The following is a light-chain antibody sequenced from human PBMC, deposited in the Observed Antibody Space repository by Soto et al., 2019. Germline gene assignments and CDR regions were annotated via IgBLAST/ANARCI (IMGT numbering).Light chain of an antibody. V-gene: IGKV1-5*01. CDR3: QQYKSDSF. CDR2: AAS. CDR1: QSIGTS. Sequence: DIQMTQSPSRLSAFVGDRVSITCRASQSIGTSVALYQQKPGNAPKVLIYAASSLESGAPSRFSGSGSGTVFTLSINSLQPDDFATYYCQQYKSDSFFGGGTKVDI. J-gene: IGKJ4*01.